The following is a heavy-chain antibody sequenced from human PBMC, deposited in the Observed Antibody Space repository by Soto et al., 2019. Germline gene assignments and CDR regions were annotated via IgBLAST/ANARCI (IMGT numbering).Heavy chain of an antibody. V-gene: IGHV3-30-3*01. CDR2: ISYDGSNK. Sequence: SGGSLRLSCAASGFTFSSYAMHWVRQAPGKGLEWVAVISYDGSNKYYADSVKGRFTISRDNSKNTLYLQMNSLRAEDTAVYYCARDFRDGYNYYYYYYGMDVWGQGTTVTVSS. J-gene: IGHJ6*02. D-gene: IGHD5-12*01. CDR3: ARDFRDGYNYYYYYYGMDV. CDR1: GFTFSSYA.